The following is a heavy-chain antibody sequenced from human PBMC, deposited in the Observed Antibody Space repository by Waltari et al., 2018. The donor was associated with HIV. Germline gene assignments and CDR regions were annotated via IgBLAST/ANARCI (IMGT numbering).Heavy chain of an antibody. CDR1: GGTFNNYA. D-gene: IGHD2-15*01. J-gene: IGHJ4*02. CDR3: AARKGYCSGGGCYSWDY. CDR2: IIPIFDTT. Sequence: QVQLVPSGAELKKPGSSVKVSCKTSGGTFNNYAISRVRLAPGQGLEWMGGIIPIFDTTNYAQKFQGRVTITADKSTSTAYMELRSLRSADTALYYCAARKGYCSGGGCYSWDYWGQGTLVTVSS. V-gene: IGHV1-69*06.